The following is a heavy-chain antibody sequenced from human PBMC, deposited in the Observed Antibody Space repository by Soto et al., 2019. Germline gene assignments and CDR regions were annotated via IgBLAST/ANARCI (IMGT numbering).Heavy chain of an antibody. Sequence: QVQLVESGGGVVQPGRSLRLSCVVSGFTFSGYGMHWVRQAPGKGLEWVAVVSYDGNREYYADSVKGRFTVSRDNSKNTLYMQMNSLRAEDTAVYYCAKDRSDYGDDVYYYLYGMDVWGQGTTVTVSS. CDR2: VSYDGNRE. J-gene: IGHJ6*02. D-gene: IGHD4-17*01. V-gene: IGHV3-30*18. CDR1: GFTFSGYG. CDR3: AKDRSDYGDDVYYYLYGMDV.